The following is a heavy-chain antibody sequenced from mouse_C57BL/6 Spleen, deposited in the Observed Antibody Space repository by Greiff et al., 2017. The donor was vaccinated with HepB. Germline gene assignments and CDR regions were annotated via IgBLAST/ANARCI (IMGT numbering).Heavy chain of an antibody. CDR1: GYAFSSSW. CDR2: IYPGDGDT. D-gene: IGHD3-2*02. CDR3: ARQLRPHYFDY. V-gene: IGHV1-82*01. J-gene: IGHJ2*01. Sequence: QVQLQQSGPELVKPGASVKISCKASGYAFSSSWMNWVKQRPGKGLEWIGRIYPGDGDTNYNGKFKGKATLTADKSSSTAYMQLSSLTSEDSAVYFCARQLRPHYFDYWGQGTTLTVSS.